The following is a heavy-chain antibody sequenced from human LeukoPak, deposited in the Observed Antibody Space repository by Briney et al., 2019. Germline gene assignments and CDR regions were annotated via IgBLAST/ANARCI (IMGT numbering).Heavy chain of an antibody. CDR1: GFTFSSYG. J-gene: IGHJ4*02. CDR2: ISYDGSNK. V-gene: IGHV3-30*18. D-gene: IGHD2-21*02. Sequence: GGSLRLSCAASGFTFSSYGMHWVRQAPGKGLEWVAVISYDGSNKYYADSVKGRFTISRDNSKNTLYLQMNSLRAEDTAVYYCAKVRPIVVVTATYFDYWGQGTLVTVSS. CDR3: AKVRPIVVVTATYFDY.